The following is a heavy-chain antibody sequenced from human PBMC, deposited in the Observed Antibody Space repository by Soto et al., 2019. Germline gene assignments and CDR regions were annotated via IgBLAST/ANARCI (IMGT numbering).Heavy chain of an antibody. J-gene: IGHJ4*02. CDR2: IWNDGSNK. CDR3: ARDSPDTAMVIGAFNY. D-gene: IGHD5-18*01. CDR1: GFTFSSYA. V-gene: IGHV3-33*01. Sequence: GGSLRLSCVASGFTFSSYAMHWVRQAPGKGLEWVAVIWNDGSNKYYADSVEGRFTISRDNSKNTLYLQMNSLRAEDTAVYDCARDSPDTAMVIGAFNYWGQGTLVTVSS.